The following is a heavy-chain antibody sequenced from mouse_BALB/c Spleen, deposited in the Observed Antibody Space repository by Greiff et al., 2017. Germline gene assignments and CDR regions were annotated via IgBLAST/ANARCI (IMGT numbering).Heavy chain of an antibody. CDR1: GYSITSDYA. V-gene: IGHV3-2*02. D-gene: IGHD2-1*01. CDR3: AREKDLLFFDY. CDR2: ISYSGST. Sequence: VQLQQSGPGLVKPSQSLSLTCTVTGYSITSDYAWNWIRQFPGNKLEWMGYISYSGSTSYNPSLKSRISITRDTSKNQFFLQLNSVTTEDTATYYCAREKDLLFFDYWGQGTTLTVSS. J-gene: IGHJ2*01.